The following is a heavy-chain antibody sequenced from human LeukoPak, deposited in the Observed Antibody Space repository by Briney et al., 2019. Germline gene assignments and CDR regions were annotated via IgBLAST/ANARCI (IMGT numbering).Heavy chain of an antibody. CDR1: DYIFSGHF. D-gene: IGHD3-3*01. CDR2: IDPNSGGT. J-gene: IGHJ6*02. Sequence: ASVKVSCKASDYIFSGHFIHWVRQAPGQGLEWIGRIDPNSGGTSFAPKFQGRVTMTRDTSISTAYMELSSLRSEDAAVYYCARGGSTTLRFLEWLSLSYYYYGMDVWGQGTTVTVSS. CDR3: ARGGSTTLRFLEWLSLSYYYYGMDV. V-gene: IGHV1-2*06.